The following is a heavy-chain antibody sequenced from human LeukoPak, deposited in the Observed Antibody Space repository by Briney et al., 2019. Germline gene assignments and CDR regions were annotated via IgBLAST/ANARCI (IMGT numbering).Heavy chain of an antibody. CDR1: GFTFSSYA. Sequence: HTGRSLRLSCAASGFTFSSYAMSWVRQAPGKGLEWVSAISGSGGSTYYADSVKGRFTISRDNSKNTLYLQMNSLRAEDTAVYYCAKVRDHYSSSWPDAFDIWGQGTMVTVSS. D-gene: IGHD6-13*01. V-gene: IGHV3-23*01. CDR3: AKVRDHYSSSWPDAFDI. J-gene: IGHJ3*02. CDR2: ISGSGGST.